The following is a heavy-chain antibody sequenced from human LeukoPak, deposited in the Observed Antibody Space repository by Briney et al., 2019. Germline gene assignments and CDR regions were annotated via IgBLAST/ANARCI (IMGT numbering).Heavy chain of an antibody. CDR2: IKQDGSEK. D-gene: IGHD3-9*01. V-gene: IGHV3-7*03. Sequence: GGSLRLSCAAPGFTFSSYWMSWGRQAPGKGQHWVANIKQDGSEKYYVDSVKGRFTISRDNAKNSLYLQMNSMRAEDTAVYYFAKAQAAIRYFDWLLRSYFDYWGQGTLVTVSS. CDR3: AKAQAAIRYFDWLLRSYFDY. CDR1: GFTFSSYW. J-gene: IGHJ4*02.